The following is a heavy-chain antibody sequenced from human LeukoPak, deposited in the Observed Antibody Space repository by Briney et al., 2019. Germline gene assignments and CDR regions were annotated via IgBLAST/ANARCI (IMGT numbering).Heavy chain of an antibody. V-gene: IGHV3-21*01. CDR1: GFTFSSYS. J-gene: IGHJ5*02. D-gene: IGHD3-22*01. CDR2: ISSSSSYI. CDR3: ARDAYYYDGNWFDP. Sequence: GSLRLSCAASGFTFSSYSMNWVRQAPGKGLEWDSSISSSSSYIYYADSVKGRFTISRDNAKNSLYLQMNSLRAEDTAVYYCARDAYYYDGNWFDPWGQGTLVTVSS.